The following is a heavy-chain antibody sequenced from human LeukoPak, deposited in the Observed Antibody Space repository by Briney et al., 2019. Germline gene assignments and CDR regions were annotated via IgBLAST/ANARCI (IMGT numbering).Heavy chain of an antibody. CDR3: ATLPTRSSGWYDDY. D-gene: IGHD6-19*01. Sequence: PGGSLRLSCAASGFTFSSYAMHWVRQAPGKGLEWVAVISYDGSNKYYADSVKGRFTISRDNSKNTQYLQMNSLRAEDTAVYYCATLPTRSSGWYDDYWGQGTLVTVSS. CDR2: ISYDGSNK. V-gene: IGHV3-30*04. CDR1: GFTFSSYA. J-gene: IGHJ4*02.